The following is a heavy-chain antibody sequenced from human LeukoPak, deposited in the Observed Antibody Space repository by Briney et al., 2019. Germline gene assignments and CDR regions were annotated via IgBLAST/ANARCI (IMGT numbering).Heavy chain of an antibody. D-gene: IGHD6-13*01. CDR3: ARVRPLYSSSWSGYFDY. V-gene: IGHV3-30*04. CDR2: ISYDGSNK. Sequence: GGSLRLSCAASGFTFRSYAMHWVRQAPGKGLEWVAVISYDGSNKYYADSVKGRFTISRDNPKNTLYLQMNSLRAEDTAVYYCARVRPLYSSSWSGYFDYWGQGTLVTVSS. CDR1: GFTFRSYA. J-gene: IGHJ4*02.